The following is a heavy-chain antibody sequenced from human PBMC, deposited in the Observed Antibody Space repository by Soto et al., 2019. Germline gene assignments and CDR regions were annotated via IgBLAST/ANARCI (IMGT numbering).Heavy chain of an antibody. V-gene: IGHV1-18*01. CDR2: ISAYNGNT. CDR1: GYTFTSYG. D-gene: IGHD2-2*01. J-gene: IGHJ3*02. Sequence: GSSVKVSCKASGYTFTSYGISWVRQAPGQGLEWMGWISAYNGNTNYAQKLQGRVTMTTDTSTSTAYMELRSLRSDDTAVYYCARIGYCSSTSCHDYDFWSGYPEAFDIWGQGTMVTVSS. CDR3: ARIGYCSSTSCHDYDFWSGYPEAFDI.